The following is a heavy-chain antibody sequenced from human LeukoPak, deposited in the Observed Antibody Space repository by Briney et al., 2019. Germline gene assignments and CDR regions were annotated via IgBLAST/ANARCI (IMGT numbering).Heavy chain of an antibody. D-gene: IGHD2-15*01. CDR1: GFTFSSYG. J-gene: IGHJ6*03. Sequence: PGRSLRLSCAASGFTFSSYGMHWVRQAPGKGLEWVAVISYDGSNKYYADSVKGRFTISRDNSKNTLYLQMNSLRAEDTAVYYCAKDVRYCSGGSCYSHYYYYYMDVWGKGTTVTVSS. CDR3: AKDVRYCSGGSCYSHYYYYYMDV. V-gene: IGHV3-30*18. CDR2: ISYDGSNK.